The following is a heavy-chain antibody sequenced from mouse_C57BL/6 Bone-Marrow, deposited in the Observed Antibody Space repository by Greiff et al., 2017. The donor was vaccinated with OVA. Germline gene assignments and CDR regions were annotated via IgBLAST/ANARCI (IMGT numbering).Heavy chain of an antibody. CDR3: ARVITTVVAARYFDY. J-gene: IGHJ2*01. V-gene: IGHV1-55*01. CDR2: IYPGSGST. Sequence: VQLKQPGAELVKPGASVKMSCKASGYTFTSYWITWVKQRPGQGLEWIGDIYPGSGSTNYNEKFKSKATLTVDTSSSTAYMQLSSLTSEDSAVYYCARVITTVVAARYFDYWGQGTTLTVSS. CDR1: GYTFTSYW. D-gene: IGHD1-1*01.